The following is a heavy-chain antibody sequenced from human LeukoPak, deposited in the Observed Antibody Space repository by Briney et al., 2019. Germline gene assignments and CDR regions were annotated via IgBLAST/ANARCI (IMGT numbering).Heavy chain of an antibody. D-gene: IGHD2-2*01. CDR2: INPSGGST. CDR1: GYTFTSYY. Sequence: ASVKVSCKASGYTFTSYYMHWVRQAPGQGLEWMGLINPSGGSTSYAQKFQGRVTMTRDMSTSTVYMELSSLRSEDTAVYYCARGRGYCNSTSCFNWFDPWGQGTLVTVSS. CDR3: ARGRGYCNSTSCFNWFDP. V-gene: IGHV1-46*01. J-gene: IGHJ5*02.